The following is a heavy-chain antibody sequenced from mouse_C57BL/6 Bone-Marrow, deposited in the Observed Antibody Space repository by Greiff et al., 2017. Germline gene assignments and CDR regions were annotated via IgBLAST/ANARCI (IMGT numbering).Heavy chain of an antibody. CDR1: GYTFTSYW. CDR2: IDPSDSET. D-gene: IGHD2-3*01. V-gene: IGHV1-52*01. J-gene: IGHJ3*01. CDR3: ARRDGVAWFAY. Sequence: VQLQQPGAELVRPGSSVKLSCKASGYTFTSYWMHWVKQRPIQGLEWIGNIDPSDSETHYNQKFKDKATLTVDKSSSTAYMQLSSLTSEDSAVYYCARRDGVAWFAYWGQGTLVTVSA.